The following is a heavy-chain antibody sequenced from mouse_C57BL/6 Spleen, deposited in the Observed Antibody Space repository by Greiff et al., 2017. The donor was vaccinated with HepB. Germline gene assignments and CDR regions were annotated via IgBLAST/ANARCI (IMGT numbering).Heavy chain of an antibody. CDR3: ARAQIYYYAMDY. Sequence: QVQLQQSGAELVRPGPSVKVSCKASGYAFTNYLIEWVKQRPGQGLEWIGVINPGSGGTNYNEKFKGKATLTADKSSSTAYMQLSSLTSEDSAVYFCARAQIYYYAMDYWGQGTSVTVSS. J-gene: IGHJ4*01. V-gene: IGHV1-54*01. CDR1: GYAFTNYL. CDR2: INPGSGGT.